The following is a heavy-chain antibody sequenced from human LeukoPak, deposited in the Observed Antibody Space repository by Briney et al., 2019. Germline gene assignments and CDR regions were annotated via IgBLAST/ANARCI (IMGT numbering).Heavy chain of an antibody. CDR2: IFYSGST. J-gene: IGHJ3*02. D-gene: IGHD2-2*01. V-gene: IGHV4-39*01. Sequence: SETLSLTCSVSGGSISSSSYYWGWIRQPPGKGLEWIGSIFYSGSTYYNPSLKSRVTISVDTSKNQFSLKLSSVTAADTAVYYCARMVGSGYALDAFDIWGQGTVVTVSS. CDR1: GGSISSSSYY. CDR3: ARMVGSGYALDAFDI.